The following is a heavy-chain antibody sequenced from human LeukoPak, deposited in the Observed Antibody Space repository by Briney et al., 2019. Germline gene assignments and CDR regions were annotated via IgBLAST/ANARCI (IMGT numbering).Heavy chain of an antibody. J-gene: IGHJ4*02. CDR3: ARERAISMTPDF. CDR2: INIDGSST. Sequence: GGSLRLSCAASGFTLRSYWMHWVRQTPGQGLVWFSRINIDGSSTTYADSVKGRFTISRDNGKNMLYLQMNSLRAEDTAVYYCARERAISMTPDFWGQGTLVTVSS. D-gene: IGHD3-22*01. CDR1: GFTLRSYW. V-gene: IGHV3-74*01.